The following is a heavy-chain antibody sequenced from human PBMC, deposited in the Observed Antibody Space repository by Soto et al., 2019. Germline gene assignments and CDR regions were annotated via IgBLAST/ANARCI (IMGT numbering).Heavy chain of an antibody. CDR2: IYYSGST. CDR1: CGSMSSDY. V-gene: IGHV4-59*01. Sequence: SETLSVTCTVSCGSMSSDYWSWIRQPPGKGLEWIGYIYYSGSTIYNPSLKSRVTISVDTSKNQFSLKLSSVTAADTAVYYCARYGSGSSVWFDPWGQGTLVTISS. D-gene: IGHD3-10*01. CDR3: ARYGSGSSVWFDP. J-gene: IGHJ5*02.